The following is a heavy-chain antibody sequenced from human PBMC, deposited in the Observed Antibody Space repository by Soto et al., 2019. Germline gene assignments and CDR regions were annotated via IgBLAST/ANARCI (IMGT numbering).Heavy chain of an antibody. CDR2: MNANSGNT. V-gene: IGHV1-8*02. CDR3: AREPRSDAFDI. Sequence: ASVKVSCRASGYTFTSYAMHWVRQATGQRLEWMGWMNANSGNTGYAQKFQGRVTMTRNTSISTAYMELSSLRSEDTAVYYCAREPRSDAFDIWGQGTMVTVSS. J-gene: IGHJ3*02. CDR1: GYTFTSYA.